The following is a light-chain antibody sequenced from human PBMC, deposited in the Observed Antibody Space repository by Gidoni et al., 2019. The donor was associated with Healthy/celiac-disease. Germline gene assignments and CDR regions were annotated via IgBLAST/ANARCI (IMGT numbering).Light chain of an antibody. Sequence: DVQMTESPSALSASVGDRVTITCRASQGISNYLAWYQQKPGKVPKLLIYAASTLQSGVPSRISGSGSWTHFTLTISSLQHEDVANYYCQKYNRAPRTFGQGTKVEIK. V-gene: IGKV1-27*01. J-gene: IGKJ1*01. CDR3: QKYNRAPRT. CDR1: QGISNY. CDR2: AAS.